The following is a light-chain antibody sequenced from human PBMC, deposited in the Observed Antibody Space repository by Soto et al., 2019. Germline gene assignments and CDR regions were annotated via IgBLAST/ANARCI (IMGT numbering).Light chain of an antibody. CDR2: DAS. CDR3: QQYETFSGT. Sequence: TQSPGTLSLSPGESAALSCRASQPVSSNFLAWYQQKPGEAPKLLIYDASALPRGVPSRFSGSGSGTKFTLTIASLQPDDFATYYCQQYETFSGTFGPGTKVEI. J-gene: IGKJ1*01. V-gene: IGKV1-5*01. CDR1: QPVSSNF.